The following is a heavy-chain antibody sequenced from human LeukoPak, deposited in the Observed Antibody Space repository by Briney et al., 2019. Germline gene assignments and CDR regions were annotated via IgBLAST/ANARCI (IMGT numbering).Heavy chain of an antibody. CDR2: ISAYNGNT. Sequence: PRASVKVSCKASGYTFTSYGISWVRPAPGQGLEGMGWISAYNGNTNYAQKLQGRVTMTTDTSTSTAYMELRSLRSDDTAVYYCARAGNILTGYYLGNWFDPWGQGSLVTVSS. CDR3: ARAGNILTGYYLGNWFDP. D-gene: IGHD3-9*01. CDR1: GYTFTSYG. V-gene: IGHV1-18*01. J-gene: IGHJ5*02.